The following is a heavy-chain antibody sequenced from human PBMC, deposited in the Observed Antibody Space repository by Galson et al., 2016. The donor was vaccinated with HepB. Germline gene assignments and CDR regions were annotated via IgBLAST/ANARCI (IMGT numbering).Heavy chain of an antibody. V-gene: IGHV3-48*02. Sequence: SLRLSCAASGFTFSSYSMNWVRQAPGKGLEWVSYISSSSSIIYYADSVKGRFTISRDNAKNSLYLQLNSLRDGDTAVYYCAREWDFWSDYSGFRYCYFGMDVWGQGTTVTVSS. D-gene: IGHD3-3*01. CDR1: GFTFSSYS. J-gene: IGHJ6*02. CDR2: ISSSSSII. CDR3: AREWDFWSDYSGFRYCYFGMDV.